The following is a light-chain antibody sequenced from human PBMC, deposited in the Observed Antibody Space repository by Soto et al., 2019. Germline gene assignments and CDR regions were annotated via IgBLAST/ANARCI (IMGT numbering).Light chain of an antibody. V-gene: IGKV3-15*01. CDR1: QSVSSN. J-gene: IGKJ4*01. CDR2: GAS. Sequence: EIVLTQSLATLSVSPGERATLSCRASQSVSSNLAWYQQKPGQAPRLLIYGASTRATGIPDRFSGSGSGTDFTLTISRLEPEDFATYFCQQTYSTPLTLGGGTKVDI. CDR3: QQTYSTPLT.